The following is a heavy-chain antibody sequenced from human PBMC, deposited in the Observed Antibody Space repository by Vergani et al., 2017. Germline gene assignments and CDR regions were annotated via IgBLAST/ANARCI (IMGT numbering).Heavy chain of an antibody. Sequence: QVQLQESGPGLVKPSQTLSLTCTASGGSINSHNYYWSWIRQPAGKGLVWIGRNHTSGSTNYNPSLKSRVTMSEDTSKNQFSLNLTAVTAADTAVYCCAGGSCLGCSCYKPLFDDWGQGILVTVSS. CDR2: NHTSGST. D-gene: IGHD3-22*01. CDR1: GGSINSHNYY. V-gene: IGHV4-61*02. CDR3: AGGSCLGCSCYKPLFDD. J-gene: IGHJ4*02.